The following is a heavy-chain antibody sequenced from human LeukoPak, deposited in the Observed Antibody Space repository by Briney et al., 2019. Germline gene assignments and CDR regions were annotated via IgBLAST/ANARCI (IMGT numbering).Heavy chain of an antibody. CDR1: GFSFSIYS. J-gene: IGHJ4*02. CDR2: ISPSRSNK. Sequence: GGSLRLSCAASGFSFSIYSMNWVRQAPGKGLEWLSYISPSRSNKYYADPVKGRFTISRDNAKNSLYLQMNSLRAEDTAIYYCTKARGGGSHDDFDYWGQGILVTVSP. V-gene: IGHV3-48*01. CDR3: TKARGGGSHDDFDY. D-gene: IGHD1-26*01.